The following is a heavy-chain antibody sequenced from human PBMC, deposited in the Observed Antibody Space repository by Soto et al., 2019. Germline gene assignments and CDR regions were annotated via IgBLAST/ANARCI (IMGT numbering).Heavy chain of an antibody. CDR2: ITWNSRVL. V-gene: IGHV3-9*01. J-gene: IGHJ6*02. D-gene: IGHD3-3*01. CDR1: GLNFDDFA. Sequence: GGSLRLSCVGTGLNFDDFAMHWVRQAPGEGLEWVSGITWNSRVLAYADSVKGRFTISRDNARNSLYLQMDSLRDEDTALYYCXKVSTIFGVAPMDVWGQGTTVTVSS. CDR3: XKVSTIFGVAPMDV.